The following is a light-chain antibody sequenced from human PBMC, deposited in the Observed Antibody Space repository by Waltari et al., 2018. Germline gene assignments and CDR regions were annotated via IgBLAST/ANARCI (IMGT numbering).Light chain of an antibody. J-gene: IGLJ2*01. CDR1: SSDIGSKY. CDR2: RNT. CDR3: AARDDSLSAPVF. V-gene: IGLV1-47*01. Sequence: QSVLTQPPSASGTPGQRVTISCSGSSSDIGSKYVYWYQQLPGTAPKLLIYRNTPRHSGIPDRYAASKSGTSASLAISGLRSEDEADYYCAARDDSLSAPVFFGGGTKLTVL.